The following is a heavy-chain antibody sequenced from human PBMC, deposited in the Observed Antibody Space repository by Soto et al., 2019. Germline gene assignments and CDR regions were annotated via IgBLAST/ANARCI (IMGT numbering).Heavy chain of an antibody. CDR1: GGTFSSYA. J-gene: IGHJ5*02. CDR3: ARGGYQLLASKVGFDP. D-gene: IGHD2-2*01. CDR2: IIPIFGTA. Sequence: QVQLVQSGAEVKKPGSSVKVSCTASGGTFSSYAISWVRQAPGQGLEWMGGIIPIFGTANYAQKFQGRVTITADESTSTAYMELSSLRSEDTAVYYCARGGYQLLASKVGFDPWGQGTLVTVSS. V-gene: IGHV1-69*01.